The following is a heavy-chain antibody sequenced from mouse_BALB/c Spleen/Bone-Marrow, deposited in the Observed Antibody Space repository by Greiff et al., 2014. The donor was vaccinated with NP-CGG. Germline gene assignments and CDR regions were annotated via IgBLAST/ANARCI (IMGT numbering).Heavy chain of an antibody. J-gene: IGHJ2*01. D-gene: IGHD1-1*01. CDR1: GFSLTTYD. V-gene: IGHV2-9-2*01. Sequence: QVQLKESGPGLVAPLQSLSMTCTVSGFSLTTYDISWIRQPPGKGLEWLGVIWTGGGTNYNSAFMSRLTISKDNSKSQVFLKMNSLQTDDTAIYYCVRGYYYGSSPFDYWGQGTTLTVSS. CDR3: VRGYYYGSSPFDY. CDR2: IWTGGGT.